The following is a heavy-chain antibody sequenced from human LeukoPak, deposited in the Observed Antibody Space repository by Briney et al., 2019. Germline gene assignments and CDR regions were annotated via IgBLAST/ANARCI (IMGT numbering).Heavy chain of an antibody. J-gene: IGHJ5*02. V-gene: IGHV1-46*01. CDR2: IKASGGRT. CDR1: GYTFTRYY. CDR3: ARVYSEGWFDH. D-gene: IGHD1-14*01. Sequence: XXKEXGYTFTRYYMXWVRQAPGQGVERMGLIKASGGRTNYEQKLQGRVTMTRDTSTRTVHMEMSSLRSEDTAVYYCARVYSEGWFDHWGQGTLVTVSS.